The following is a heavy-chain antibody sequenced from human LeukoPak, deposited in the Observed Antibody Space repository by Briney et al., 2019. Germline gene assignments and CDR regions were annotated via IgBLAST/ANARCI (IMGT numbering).Heavy chain of an antibody. Sequence: GASVKVSCKASGYTFTGYYMHWVRQAPGQGLEWMGWINPNSGGTNYALKFQGRVTMTRDTSISTAYMELSRLRSDDTAVYYCARSLLPRAGHFDYWGQGTLVTVSS. CDR1: GYTFTGYY. CDR2: INPNSGGT. J-gene: IGHJ4*02. V-gene: IGHV1-2*02. D-gene: IGHD3-22*01. CDR3: ARSLLPRAGHFDY.